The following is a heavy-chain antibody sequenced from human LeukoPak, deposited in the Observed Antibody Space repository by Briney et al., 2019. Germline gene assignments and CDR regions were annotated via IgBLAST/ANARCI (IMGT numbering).Heavy chain of an antibody. CDR3: AKANDFWSGYLTASY. D-gene: IGHD3-3*01. Sequence: GGSLRPSCAASGFTFSSYGMHWVRQAPGKGLEWVAFIRYDGSNKYYADSVKGRFTISRDNSKNTLYLQMNSLRAEDTAMYYCAKANDFWSGYLTASYWGQGTLVTVSS. J-gene: IGHJ4*02. CDR1: GFTFSSYG. CDR2: IRYDGSNK. V-gene: IGHV3-30*02.